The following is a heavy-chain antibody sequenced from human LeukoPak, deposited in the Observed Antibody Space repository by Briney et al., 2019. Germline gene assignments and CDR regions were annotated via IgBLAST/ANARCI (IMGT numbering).Heavy chain of an antibody. J-gene: IGHJ6*02. CDR3: AKDLGTTVTTAYYYGMDV. D-gene: IGHD4-17*01. CDR1: GYTFTSYY. Sequence: ASVKVSCKASGYTFTSYYMHWVRQAPGQGLEWMGIINPSGGSTSYAQKFQGRVTMTRDTSTSTVYMELSSLRSEDTAVYYCAKDLGTTVTTAYYYGMDVWGQGTTVTVSS. V-gene: IGHV1-46*01. CDR2: INPSGGST.